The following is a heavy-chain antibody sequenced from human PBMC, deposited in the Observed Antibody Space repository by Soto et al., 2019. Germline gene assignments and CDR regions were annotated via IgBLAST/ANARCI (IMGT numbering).Heavy chain of an antibody. D-gene: IGHD3-10*01. V-gene: IGHV4-30-2*01. CDR2: IYHSGNT. J-gene: IGHJ4*02. Sequence: LQLQESGSGLVKPSQTLSLTCAVSGGSISSGDYSWSWIRQPPGKGLEWIGYIYHSGNTYYNPSLKSRVTISLDRSKNPFSLKLTSVTAADTAVYYCASDYGSGSYRFDYWGQGTLVTVSS. CDR3: ASDYGSGSYRFDY. CDR1: GGSISSGDYS.